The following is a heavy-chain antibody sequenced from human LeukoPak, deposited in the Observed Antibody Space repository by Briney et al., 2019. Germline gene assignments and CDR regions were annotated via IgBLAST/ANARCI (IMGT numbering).Heavy chain of an antibody. CDR3: ARARPCSSTTCSSYYYMDV. V-gene: IGHV4-4*07. Sequence: PSETLSLTCTVSGGSISSYYWSWIRQPAGKGLEWIGRIYTSGSTNYNPSLKSRVTMSVDTSKNQFSLKLTSVTAADTAVYYCARARPCSSTTCSSYYYMDVWGKGTTVTVSS. CDR2: IYTSGST. CDR1: GGSISSYY. D-gene: IGHD2-2*01. J-gene: IGHJ6*03.